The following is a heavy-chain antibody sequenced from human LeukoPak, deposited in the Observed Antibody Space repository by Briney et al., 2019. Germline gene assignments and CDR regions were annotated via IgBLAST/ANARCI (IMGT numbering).Heavy chain of an antibody. CDR2: IWYDGSNK. CDR1: GFTFSSYG. Sequence: GGSLRLSCAASGFTFSSYGMPWVRQAPGKGLEWVAVIWYDGSNKYYADSVKGRFTISRDNSKNTLYLQMNSLRADDTAVYYCARDLNYGDYDYYYYGMDVWGQGTTVTVSS. D-gene: IGHD4-17*01. CDR3: ARDLNYGDYDYYYYGMDV. J-gene: IGHJ6*02. V-gene: IGHV3-33*01.